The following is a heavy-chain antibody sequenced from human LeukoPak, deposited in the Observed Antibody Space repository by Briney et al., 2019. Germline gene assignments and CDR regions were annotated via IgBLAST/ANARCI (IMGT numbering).Heavy chain of an antibody. CDR1: RGSLSGYY. CDR3: ARGPGSAVVY. D-gene: IGHD1-26*01. Sequence: PSETLSLTCAVSRGSLSGYYWSWIRQSPGKGLEWIGEMNHSGSTNYNPSLKSRVTISVDTSKNQFSLKVSSVTAADTAVYYCARGPGSAVVYWGQGTLVTVSS. CDR2: MNHSGST. V-gene: IGHV4-34*01. J-gene: IGHJ4*02.